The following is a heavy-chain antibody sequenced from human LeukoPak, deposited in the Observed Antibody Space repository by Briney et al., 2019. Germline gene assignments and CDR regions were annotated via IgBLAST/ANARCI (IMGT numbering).Heavy chain of an antibody. CDR3: ARANSVPRIAARPVDYYYGMDV. CDR1: GYNLISYY. Sequence: ASVKVSCTASGYNLISYYMHWVRQAPGQGLEWMGWMNPNSGATNSAQKFQGRVTMTRDTSISTAYLELSSLTSDDTAMYYCARANSVPRIAARPVDYYYGMDVWGQGTTVTVSS. CDR2: MNPNSGAT. J-gene: IGHJ6*02. V-gene: IGHV1-2*02. D-gene: IGHD6-6*01.